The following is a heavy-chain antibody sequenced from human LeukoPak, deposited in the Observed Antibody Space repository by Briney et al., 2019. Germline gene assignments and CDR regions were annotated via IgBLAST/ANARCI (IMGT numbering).Heavy chain of an antibody. CDR2: IYYSGRT. CDR3: ARHRRHYDVATGYYVGPFNV. J-gene: IGHJ3*01. V-gene: IGHV4-39*01. Sequence: ASETLSLTCTVSGDSISGSTYYWGWIRQPPGKGLEWIGCIYYSGRTYYNPSLKSRVTIYVHTSKNPFSLKLSYVTAADTAVYYCARHRRHYDVATGYYVGPFNVWGQGTVVTVSS. D-gene: IGHD3-9*01. CDR1: GDSISGSTYY.